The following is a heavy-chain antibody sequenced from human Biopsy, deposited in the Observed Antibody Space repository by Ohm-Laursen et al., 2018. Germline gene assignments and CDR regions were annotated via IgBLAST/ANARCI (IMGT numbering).Heavy chain of an antibody. CDR3: TKARGRFLEWVDPFDI. V-gene: IGHV3-9*01. D-gene: IGHD3-3*01. Sequence: SLRLSCAASGFTFDDNAMHWVRQAPGKGLEWVSGISWNSGIKDYADSVKGRFAISRDSAKNSLYLQMSSLRAEDTASYYCTKARGRFLEWVDPFDIWGQGTMVTVSS. CDR1: GFTFDDNA. J-gene: IGHJ3*02. CDR2: ISWNSGIK.